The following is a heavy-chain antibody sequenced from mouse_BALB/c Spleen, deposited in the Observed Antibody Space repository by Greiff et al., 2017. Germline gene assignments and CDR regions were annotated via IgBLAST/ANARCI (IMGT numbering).Heavy chain of an antibody. D-gene: IGHD1-1*01. CDR1: GFTFTDYY. V-gene: IGHV7-3*02. CDR3: ARDADYGKYFDY. Sequence: EVHLVESGGGLVQPGGSLRLSCATSGFTFTDYYMSWVRQPPGKALEWLGFIRNKANGYTTEYSASVKGRFTISRDNSQSILYLQMNTLRAEDSATYYCARDADYGKYFDYWGQGTTLTVSS. CDR2: IRNKANGYTT. J-gene: IGHJ2*01.